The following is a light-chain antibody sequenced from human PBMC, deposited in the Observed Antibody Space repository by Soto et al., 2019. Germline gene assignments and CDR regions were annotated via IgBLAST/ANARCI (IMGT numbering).Light chain of an antibody. V-gene: IGLV2-8*01. CDR2: EDS. Sequence: QSALTQPPSASGSPGQSVTISCTGTSSDVGDYNYVSWYQQHPGKAPKLMIYEDSKRPSGVPDRFSGSKSGNTASLTVSGLEAEDEADYYCSSYAGRNNFVFGGGTKLTVL. J-gene: IGLJ3*02. CDR1: SSDVGDYNY. CDR3: SSYAGRNNFV.